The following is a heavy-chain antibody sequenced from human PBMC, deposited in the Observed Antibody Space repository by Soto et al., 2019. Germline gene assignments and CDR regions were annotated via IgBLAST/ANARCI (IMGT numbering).Heavy chain of an antibody. CDR2: SYYRGST. D-gene: IGHD2-21*02. CDR3: ARLGATAYCGGDCYLDP. V-gene: IGHV4-59*01. Sequence: QVQLQESGPGLVKPSETLSLTCTVSGGSISSYYWSWIRQPPGKGLECIAYSYYRGSTNYNPSLKRRVTISVDTSKNQCSRKLNSVTAADTAVYYCARLGATAYCGGDCYLDPWGQGTLVTVSS. J-gene: IGHJ5*02. CDR1: GGSISSYY.